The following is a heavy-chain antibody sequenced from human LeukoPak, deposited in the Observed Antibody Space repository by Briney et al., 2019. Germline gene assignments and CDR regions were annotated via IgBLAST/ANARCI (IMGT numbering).Heavy chain of an antibody. Sequence: PSETLSVTCTVSGASISSHYWSWIRQPPGKGLEWIGYISYTGSTSYSPSIKSRVTISVDTSKKQFSLRLSSVTAADTALYYCARVISSGVVDYWGQGTLVTVSS. V-gene: IGHV4-59*11. CDR3: ARVISSGVVDY. D-gene: IGHD6-19*01. J-gene: IGHJ4*02. CDR1: GASISSHY. CDR2: ISYTGST.